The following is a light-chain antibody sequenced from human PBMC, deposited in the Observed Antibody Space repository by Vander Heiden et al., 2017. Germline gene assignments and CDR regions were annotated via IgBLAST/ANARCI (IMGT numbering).Light chain of an antibody. J-gene: IGLJ2*01. V-gene: IGLV2-8*01. CDR1: SSDVGAYNY. CDR2: EVS. CDR3: SSYAGRSNYVV. Sequence: QSALTQPPSASGSPGQSVTISCTGTSSDVGAYNYVSWYQQHQGKAPKVMIYEVSKRPSGVADRFSGSKSGNTASLTVSGLRADDEADYYCSSYAGRSNYVVFGGGTKLTVL.